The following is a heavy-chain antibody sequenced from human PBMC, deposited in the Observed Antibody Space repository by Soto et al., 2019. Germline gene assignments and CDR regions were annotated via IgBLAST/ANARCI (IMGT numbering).Heavy chain of an antibody. CDR3: ARKWNVEMATAPDFDD. CDR1: GYTFTSYY. D-gene: IGHD5-12*01. J-gene: IGHJ4*02. V-gene: IGHV1-46*01. CDR2: INPSGGST. Sequence: SVKVSCKASGYTFTSYYMHWVRQAPGQGLEWMGIINPSGGSTSYAQKFQGRVTMTRDTSTSTVYMELSSLRSEDTAVYYCARKWNVEMATAPDFDDWGQGTLVTVSA.